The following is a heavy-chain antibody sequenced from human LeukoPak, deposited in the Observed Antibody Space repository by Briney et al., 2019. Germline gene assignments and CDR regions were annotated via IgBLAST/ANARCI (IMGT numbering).Heavy chain of an antibody. J-gene: IGHJ5*02. CDR1: GGSISSCY. CDR2: IYYSGST. Sequence: SETLSLTCTVSGGSISSCYWSWIRQPPGKGLEWIGYIYYSGSTNYNPSLKSRVTISVDTSKNQFSLKLSSVTAADTAVYYCARGGSGSYYNGRWFDPWGQGTLVTVSS. V-gene: IGHV4-59*01. CDR3: ARGGSGSYYNGRWFDP. D-gene: IGHD3-10*01.